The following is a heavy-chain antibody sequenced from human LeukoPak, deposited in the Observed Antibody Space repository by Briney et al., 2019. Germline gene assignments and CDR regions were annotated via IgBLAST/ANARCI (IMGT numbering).Heavy chain of an antibody. J-gene: IGHJ3*02. CDR3: ARLGLLWFGELDAFDI. CDR1: GGSISSSSYY. V-gene: IGHV4-39*01. CDR2: IYYSGST. Sequence: PSETLSLTCTVSGGSISSSSYYWGWIRQPPGKGLEWIGSIYYSGSTYYNPSLKSRVTISVDTSKNQFSLRLSSVTAADTAVYYCARLGLLWFGELDAFDIWGQGTMVTVSS. D-gene: IGHD3-10*01.